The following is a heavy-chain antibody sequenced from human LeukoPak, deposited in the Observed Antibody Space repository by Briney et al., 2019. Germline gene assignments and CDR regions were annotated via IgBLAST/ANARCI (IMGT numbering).Heavy chain of an antibody. J-gene: IGHJ3*02. CDR1: GGSFSGYY. CDR3: ARDPGSSGYYYLAAFDI. D-gene: IGHD3-22*01. CDR2: INHSGST. Sequence: SETLSLTCAVYGGSFSGYYWSWIRQPPGKGLEWIGEINHSGSTNYNPSLKSRVTISVDTSKNQFSLKLSSVTAADTAVYYCARDPGSSGYYYLAAFDIWGQGTMVTVSS. V-gene: IGHV4-34*01.